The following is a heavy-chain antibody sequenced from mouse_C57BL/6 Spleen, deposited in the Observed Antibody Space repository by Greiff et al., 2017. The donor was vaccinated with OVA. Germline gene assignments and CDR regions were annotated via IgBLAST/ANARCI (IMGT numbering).Heavy chain of an antibody. V-gene: IGHV5-17*01. J-gene: IGHJ2*01. D-gene: IGHD3-3*01. Sequence: EVQGVESGGGLVKPGGSLKLSCAASGFTFSDYGMHWVRQAPEKGLEWVAYISSCSSTIYYADTVKGRFTISRDNAKNTLFLQMTSLRSEDTAMDYWSGGGLGGIFFDYWGQGTTLTVSS. CDR3: SGGGLGGIFFDY. CDR1: GFTFSDYG. CDR2: ISSCSSTI.